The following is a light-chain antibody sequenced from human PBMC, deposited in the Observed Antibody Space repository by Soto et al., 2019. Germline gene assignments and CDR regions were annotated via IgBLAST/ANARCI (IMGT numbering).Light chain of an antibody. Sequence: QSALTQPASVSGSPGQSITISCTGTSNDVGAYKYVSWYQQQPDKAPKLIIYEVTNRPSGLSNRFSGSKSGNTASLIISGLQAEDEADYYCASYTNSITYVFGSGTKLTVL. V-gene: IGLV2-14*01. CDR1: SNDVGAYKY. CDR2: EVT. CDR3: ASYTNSITYV. J-gene: IGLJ1*01.